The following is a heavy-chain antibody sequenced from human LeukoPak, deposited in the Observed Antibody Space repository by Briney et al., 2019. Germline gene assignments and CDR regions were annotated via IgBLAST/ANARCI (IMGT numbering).Heavy chain of an antibody. J-gene: IGHJ4*02. V-gene: IGHV1-46*01. CDR1: GYTFTSYY. Sequence: GASVKVSCKASGYTFTSYYMHWVRQAPGQGLEWMGIINPSGGSTSYAQKFQGRVTMTRDMSTSTVYMELSSLRSEDTAVYYCARGVAMRGYSGYDLDYWGQGTLVTVSS. CDR2: INPSGGST. CDR3: ARGVAMRGYSGYDLDY. D-gene: IGHD5-12*01.